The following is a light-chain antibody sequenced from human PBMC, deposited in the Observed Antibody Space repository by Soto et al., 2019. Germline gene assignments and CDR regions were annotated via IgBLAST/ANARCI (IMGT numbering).Light chain of an antibody. J-gene: IGLJ1*01. CDR1: SGDVGNFNL. CDR2: EVT. CDR3: CSYAGSGTYV. Sequence: QSALTQSPSASGSPGQSVTISCAGSSGDVGNFNLVSWYQHHPGKAPKLIIYEVTKRPSGVSDRFSGSKSGNTASLTISGLQAEDEADYYCCSYAGSGTYVFGTGTKLTVL. V-gene: IGLV2-23*02.